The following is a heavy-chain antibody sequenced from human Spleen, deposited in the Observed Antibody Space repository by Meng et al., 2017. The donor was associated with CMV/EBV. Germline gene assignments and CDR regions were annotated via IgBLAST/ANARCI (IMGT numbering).Heavy chain of an antibody. D-gene: IGHD2-15*01. CDR2: IYYSGST. CDR1: GGSSSSYY. Sequence: SETLSLTCTVSGGSSSSYYWSWIRQPPGKGLEWIGYIYYSGSTNYNPSLKSRISISVDTSKNQFSLKLSSVTAADTAVYYCAAGGSSFDYWGRGTLVTVSS. CDR3: AAGGSSFDY. J-gene: IGHJ4*02. V-gene: IGHV4-59*01.